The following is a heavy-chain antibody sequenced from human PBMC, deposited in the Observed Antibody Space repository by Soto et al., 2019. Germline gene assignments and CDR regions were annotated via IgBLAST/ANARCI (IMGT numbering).Heavy chain of an antibody. CDR3: ARQNYYYDSSGYLYYFDY. D-gene: IGHD3-22*01. CDR2: IYPGDSDT. J-gene: IGHJ4*02. Sequence: GESLKISCKGSGYSLTSYWIGWVRQMPGKGLEWMGIIYPGDSDTRYSPSFQGQVTISADKSISTAYLQWSSLKASDTAMYYCARQNYYYDSSGYLYYFDYWGQGTLVTVSS. CDR1: GYSLTSYW. V-gene: IGHV5-51*01.